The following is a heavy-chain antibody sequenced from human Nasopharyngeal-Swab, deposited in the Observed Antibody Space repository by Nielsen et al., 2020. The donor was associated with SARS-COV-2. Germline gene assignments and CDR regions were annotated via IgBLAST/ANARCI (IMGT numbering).Heavy chain of an antibody. V-gene: IGHV4-34*01. CDR3: ARVGYDFWSGYYVGYGMDV. D-gene: IGHD3-3*01. J-gene: IGHJ6*02. Sequence: SETLSLTCAVYGGSFSGYYWSWIRQPPGKGLEWIGEINHSGSTNYNPSLKSRVTISVDTSKNQFSLKLGSVTAADTAVYYCARVGYDFWSGYYVGYGMDVWGQGTTVTVSS. CDR2: INHSGST. CDR1: GGSFSGYY.